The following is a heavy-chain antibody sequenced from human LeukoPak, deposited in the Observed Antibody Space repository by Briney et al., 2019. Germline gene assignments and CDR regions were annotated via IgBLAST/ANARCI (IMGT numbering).Heavy chain of an antibody. CDR1: GYTFTSYD. CDR3: ASRQYCSSTSCEGDYYYYYMDV. J-gene: IGHJ6*03. Sequence: GASVKVSCKASGYTFTSYDINWVRQATGQGLEWMGWMNPNSGNTGYAQKFQGRVTMTRNTSISTAYIELSSLRSEDTAVYYCASRQYCSSTSCEGDYYYYYMDVWGKGTTVTVSS. D-gene: IGHD2-2*01. V-gene: IGHV1-8*01. CDR2: MNPNSGNT.